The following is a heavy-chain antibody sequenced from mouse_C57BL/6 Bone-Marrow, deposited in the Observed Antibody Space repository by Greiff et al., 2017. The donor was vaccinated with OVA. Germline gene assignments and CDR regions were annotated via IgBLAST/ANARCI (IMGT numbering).Heavy chain of an antibody. J-gene: IGHJ1*03. Sequence: EVKLVESGGGLVKPGGSLKLSCAASGFTFSSYAMSWVRQTPEKRLEWVATISDGGSYTYYPDNVKGRFTISRDNAKNNLYLQMSHLKSEDTAMYDCASHYGSSYYWYFDVWGTGTTVTVSS. CDR3: ASHYGSSYYWYFDV. D-gene: IGHD1-1*01. CDR1: GFTFSSYA. V-gene: IGHV5-4*03. CDR2: ISDGGSYT.